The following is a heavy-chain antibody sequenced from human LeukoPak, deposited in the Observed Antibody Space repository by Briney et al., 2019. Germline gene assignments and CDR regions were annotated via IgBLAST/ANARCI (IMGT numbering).Heavy chain of an antibody. J-gene: IGHJ4*02. D-gene: IGHD3-10*01. CDR3: AKALWFGEYGFDY. CDR2: ISGSGGST. Sequence: GGSLRLSCAASGFTFSGFAMTWVRQAPGKGLEWVSTISGSGGSTYYADSVKGRFTISRDNSKNTLYLQMNSLRAEDTAVYYCAKALWFGEYGFDYWGQGTLVTVSP. V-gene: IGHV3-23*01. CDR1: GFTFSGFA.